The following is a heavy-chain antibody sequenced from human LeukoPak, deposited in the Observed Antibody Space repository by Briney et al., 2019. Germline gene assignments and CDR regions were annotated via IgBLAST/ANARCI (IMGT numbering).Heavy chain of an antibody. CDR2: IYSGGST. V-gene: IGHV3-53*01. D-gene: IGHD1-14*01. Sequence: GGSLRLSCTASGFTVSTNYMSWVRQAPGKGLEWVSVIYSGGSTYYADSVRGRFTISRDNYKNTLYLQMNSLRAEDTAVYYCARDLSPWESRNPDAFDIWGQGTTVTVSS. CDR3: ARDLSPWESRNPDAFDI. CDR1: GFTVSTNY. J-gene: IGHJ3*02.